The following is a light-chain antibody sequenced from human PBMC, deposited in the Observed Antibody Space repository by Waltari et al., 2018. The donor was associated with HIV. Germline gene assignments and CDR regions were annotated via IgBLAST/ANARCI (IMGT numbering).Light chain of an antibody. V-gene: IGLV1-40*01. CDR1: HSNLGLGHN. Sequence: QSVLTHPPSVSGAPGQRVTISCPGTHSNLGLGHNVNTYQHLPGTAPNFLIYSNDNRPSGVPDRFSGSRSGTSASLAITGLQAEDEAHYYCQSYDNSLGGSKVFGGGTKLTVL. CDR2: SND. J-gene: IGLJ2*01. CDR3: QSYDNSLGGSKV.